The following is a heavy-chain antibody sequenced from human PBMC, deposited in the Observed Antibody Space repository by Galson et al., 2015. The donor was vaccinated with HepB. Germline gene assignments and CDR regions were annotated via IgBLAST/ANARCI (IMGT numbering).Heavy chain of an antibody. CDR2: ISYDGSNK. CDR3: ASTRWLQLRPFDY. D-gene: IGHD5-24*01. CDR1: GFTFSSYA. V-gene: IGHV3-30-3*01. J-gene: IGHJ4*02. Sequence: SLRLSCAASGFTFSSYAMHWVRQAPGKGLEWVAVISYDGSNKYYADSVKGRFTISRDNSKNTLYLQMNSLRAEDTAVHYCASTRWLQLRPFDYWGQGTLVTVSS.